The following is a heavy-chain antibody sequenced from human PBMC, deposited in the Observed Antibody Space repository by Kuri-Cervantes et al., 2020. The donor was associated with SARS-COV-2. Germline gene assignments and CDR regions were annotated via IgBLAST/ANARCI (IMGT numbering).Heavy chain of an antibody. V-gene: IGHV3-48*03. J-gene: IGHJ6*02. CDR1: GFTFSSYE. CDR3: AREGYYEPTDMDV. D-gene: IGHD3-22*01. Sequence: LSLTCAASGFTFSSYEMNWVRQAPGKGLEWVSYISSSGSTIYYADSVKGRFTISRDNAKNSLYLQINSLRAEDTAVYYCAREGYYEPTDMDVWGQGTTVTVSS. CDR2: ISSSGSTI.